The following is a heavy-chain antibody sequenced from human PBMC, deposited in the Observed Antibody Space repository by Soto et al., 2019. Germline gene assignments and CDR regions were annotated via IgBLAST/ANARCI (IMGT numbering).Heavy chain of an antibody. CDR3: ARSGAGSGWL. CDR2: IYYSGST. J-gene: IGHJ4*02. D-gene: IGHD6-19*01. Sequence: SATLSLTCAVSGGSVSRGHYYWSWSRQPPGKGLEWIGFIYYSGSTSYNPSLKSRVTISVDTSKNQFSLKMSSVTAADTAVYYCARSGAGSGWLGGQGTLVTVSS. CDR1: GGSVSRGHYY. V-gene: IGHV4-61*01.